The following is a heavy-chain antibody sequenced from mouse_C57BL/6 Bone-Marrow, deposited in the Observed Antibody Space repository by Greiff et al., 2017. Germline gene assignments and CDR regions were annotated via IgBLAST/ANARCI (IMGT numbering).Heavy chain of an antibody. Sequence: EVQLVESGEGLVKPGGSLKLSCAASGFTFSSYAMSWVRQTPEKRLEWVAYISSGGDYIYYADTVKGRFTISRDNARNTLYLQMSSLKSEDTAMYYCTRDCDYDGWFAYWGQGTLVTVSA. CDR1: GFTFSSYA. J-gene: IGHJ3*01. D-gene: IGHD2-4*01. V-gene: IGHV5-9-1*02. CDR2: ISSGGDYI. CDR3: TRDCDYDGWFAY.